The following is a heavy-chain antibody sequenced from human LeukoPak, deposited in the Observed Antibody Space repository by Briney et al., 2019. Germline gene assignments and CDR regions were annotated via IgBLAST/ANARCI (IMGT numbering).Heavy chain of an antibody. CDR3: ARDGPAYSFEY. J-gene: IGHJ4*02. V-gene: IGHV3-48*03. CDR1: GFIFRTYE. Sequence: PGGSVTLSCSARGFIFRTYEMHWGRQAPRKGLELVSYISTSGSTIYYADSVKGRFTFCRDNARTSLFLQMNRLRAEDTAVYYCARDGPAYSFEYWGQGTLVTVSS. D-gene: IGHD2-21*01. CDR2: ISTSGSTI.